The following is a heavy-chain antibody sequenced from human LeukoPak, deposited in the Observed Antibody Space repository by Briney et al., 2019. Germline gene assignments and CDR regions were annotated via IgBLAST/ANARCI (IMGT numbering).Heavy chain of an antibody. Sequence: GASVKVSCKASGYTFTAQYMHWVRQAPGQGLEWMGWINPNNGDTKYAQSFLGRVTMTRDTSTTTAYMELRSLRSDDTAVYFCASYPRNIPTPPFDYWGQGTLVTGSS. CDR2: INPNNGDT. CDR3: ASYPRNIPTPPFDY. D-gene: IGHD2-21*01. V-gene: IGHV1-2*02. CDR1: GYTFTAQY. J-gene: IGHJ4*01.